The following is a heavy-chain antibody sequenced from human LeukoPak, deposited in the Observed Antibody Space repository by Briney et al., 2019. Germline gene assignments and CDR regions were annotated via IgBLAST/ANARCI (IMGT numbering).Heavy chain of an antibody. CDR2: ISGSGGRS. CDR3: AKRGVVIRVILIGFHKEAYYFDS. CDR1: GITLSNYG. Sequence: GGSLRLSCAVSGITLSNYGMSWVRQAPGKGLEWVAGISGSGGRSNYADSVKGRFTISRDNPKDTLYLQMNSLRAEDTAVYFCAKRGVVIRVILIGFHKEAYYFDSWGQGALVTVSS. V-gene: IGHV3-23*01. J-gene: IGHJ4*02. D-gene: IGHD3-9*01.